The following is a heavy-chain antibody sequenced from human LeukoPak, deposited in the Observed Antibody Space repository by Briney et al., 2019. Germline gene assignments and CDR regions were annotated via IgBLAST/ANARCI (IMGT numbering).Heavy chain of an antibody. Sequence: SETLSLTCAVYGGSFSGYYWSWIRQPPGKGLEWIGEINHSGSTNYNPSLKSRVTISVDTSKNQFSLKLSSVTAADTAVYYCARESAVADYWGQGTLVTVSS. V-gene: IGHV4-34*01. CDR2: INHSGST. D-gene: IGHD6-13*01. J-gene: IGHJ4*02. CDR3: ARESAVADY. CDR1: GGSFSGYY.